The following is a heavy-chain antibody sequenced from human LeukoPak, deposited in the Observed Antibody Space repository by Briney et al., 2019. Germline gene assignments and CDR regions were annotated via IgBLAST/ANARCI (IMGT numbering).Heavy chain of an antibody. D-gene: IGHD6-6*01. CDR1: GYTFTGYY. CDR3: ARSIAARPGWFDP. V-gene: IGHV1-18*04. CDR2: ISAYNGNT. J-gene: IGHJ5*02. Sequence: ASVKVSCKASGYTFTGYYMHWVRQAPGQGLEWMGWISAYNGNTNYAQKLQGRVTMTTDTSTSTAYMELRSLRSDDTAVYYCARSIAARPGWFDPWGQGTLVTVSS.